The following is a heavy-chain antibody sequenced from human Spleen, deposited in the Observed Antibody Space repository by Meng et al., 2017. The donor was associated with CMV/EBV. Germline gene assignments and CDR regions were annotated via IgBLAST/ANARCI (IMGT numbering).Heavy chain of an antibody. CDR2: IHRGGNT. CDR3: ARHSQETYYDFWSGNSDYYYYYGMDV. J-gene: IGHJ6*02. V-gene: IGHV3-53*01. D-gene: IGHD3-3*01. Sequence: GGSLRLSCAASGFTVSTNYMSWVRQAPGKGPEWVSVIHRGGNTDYADSVKGRFTISRDNSKNTLYLDIHSLRAEDTAVYYCARHSQETYYDFWSGNSDYYYYYGMDVWGQGTTVTVSS. CDR1: GFTVSTNY.